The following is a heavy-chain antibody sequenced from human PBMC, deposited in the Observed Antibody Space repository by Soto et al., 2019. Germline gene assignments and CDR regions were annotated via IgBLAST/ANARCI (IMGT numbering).Heavy chain of an antibody. CDR2: IKQDGSGK. Sequence: GGSLRLSCAASGFTFSSYAMSWVRQAPGKGLEWVSTIKQDGSGKYYVDSVKGRFTISRDKAKNTLYLQMNSLRAEDTAVYYCARGRDYDLWSGYAPPRTKNFDYWGQGTLVPVSS. CDR1: GFTFSSYA. V-gene: IGHV3-7*01. J-gene: IGHJ4*02. D-gene: IGHD3-3*01. CDR3: ARGRDYDLWSGYAPPRTKNFDY.